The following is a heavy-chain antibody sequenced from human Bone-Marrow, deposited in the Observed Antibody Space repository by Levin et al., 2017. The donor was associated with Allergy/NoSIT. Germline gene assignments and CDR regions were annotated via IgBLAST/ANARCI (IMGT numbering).Heavy chain of an antibody. D-gene: IGHD1-1*01. CDR3: ATGAVGGTTGDSFHI. Sequence: GGSLRLSCQVSGSTLTELSIHWVRQAPGKGLEWMGGFDPEDDETIYAQKFQGRVTMTEDRSTDTGYMELNSLRSEDTAMYYCATGAVGGTTGDSFHIWGQGTTLTVSS. CDR1: GSTLTELS. V-gene: IGHV1-24*01. J-gene: IGHJ3*02. CDR2: FDPEDDET.